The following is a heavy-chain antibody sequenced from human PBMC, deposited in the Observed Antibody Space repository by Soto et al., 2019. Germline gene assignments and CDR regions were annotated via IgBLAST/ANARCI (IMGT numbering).Heavy chain of an antibody. CDR2: ISGSGGST. D-gene: IGHD2-2*01. CDR3: ANGDIVVVPAAPYYSDY. CDR1: GFTFSSYA. V-gene: IGHV3-23*01. Sequence: GGSLRLSCAASGFTFSSYAMSWVRQAPGKGLEWVSAISGSGGSTYYADSVKGRFTISRDNSKNTLYLQMNSLRAEDTAVYYCANGDIVVVPAAPYYSDYWGQGTLVTVSS. J-gene: IGHJ4*02.